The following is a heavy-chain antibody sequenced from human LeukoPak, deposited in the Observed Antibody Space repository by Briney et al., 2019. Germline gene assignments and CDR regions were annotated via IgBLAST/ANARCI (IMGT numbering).Heavy chain of an antibody. CDR3: ARHITVSYDAFDL. J-gene: IGHJ3*01. CDR2: IYSGGST. D-gene: IGHD6-19*01. V-gene: IGHV3-53*01. CDR1: GFTVSSNY. Sequence: GSLRLSCAASGFTVSSNYMSWVRQAPGKGLEWVSVIYSGGSTYYADSVKGRFTISRDNSKNTLYLQMNSLRAGDTAVYYCARHITVSYDAFDLWGRGTMVTVSS.